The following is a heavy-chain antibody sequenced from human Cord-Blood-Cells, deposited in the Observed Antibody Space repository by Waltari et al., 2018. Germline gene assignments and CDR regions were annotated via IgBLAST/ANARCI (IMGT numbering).Heavy chain of an antibody. D-gene: IGHD5-12*01. V-gene: IGHV1-69*10. Sequence: QVQLVQSGAEVKKPGSSVKVSCKASGGTFSSYAISWVRQAPGQGLEWMGGIIPILGIANYAQKFQGRVTITADKSTSTAYRELSSLRSEDTAVYYCAREGYSGYDWVGYYFDYWGQGTLVTVSS. CDR2: IIPILGIA. J-gene: IGHJ4*02. CDR3: AREGYSGYDWVGYYFDY. CDR1: GGTFSSYA.